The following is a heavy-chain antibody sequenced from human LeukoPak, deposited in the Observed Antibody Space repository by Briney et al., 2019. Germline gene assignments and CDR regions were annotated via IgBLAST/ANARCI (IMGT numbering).Heavy chain of an antibody. V-gene: IGHV3-21*01. J-gene: IGHJ4*02. CDR1: GFTFSSYS. D-gene: IGHD1-20*01. CDR2: ISSSSSYI. Sequence: GGSLRLSCAASGFTFSSYSMNWVRQAPGNGLEWVSSISSSSSYIYYADSVKGRFTISRDNAKNSLYLQMNSLRAEDTAVYYCARAAGITGTTGFDYWGQGTLVTVSS. CDR3: ARAAGITGTTGFDY.